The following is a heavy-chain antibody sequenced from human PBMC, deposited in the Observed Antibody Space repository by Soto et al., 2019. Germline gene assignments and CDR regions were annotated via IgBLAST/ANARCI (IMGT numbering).Heavy chain of an antibody. CDR1: GDSCAGYW. J-gene: IGHJ4*02. V-gene: IGHV5-10-1*01. D-gene: IGHD3-22*01. CDR3: ARQIYDSDTGPNFQYYFDS. Sequence: PGESLKISYRGSGDSCAGYWVTWVRQQPGKGLEWMGRIDPSDSQTYYSPSFRGHVTISVTKSITTVFLQWSSLRASDTAMYYCARQIYDSDTGPNFQYYFDSWGQGTPVTVSS. CDR2: IDPSDSQT.